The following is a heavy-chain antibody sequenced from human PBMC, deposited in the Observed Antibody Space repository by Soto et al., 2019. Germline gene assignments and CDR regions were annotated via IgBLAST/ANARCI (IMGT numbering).Heavy chain of an antibody. CDR1: GGSISSGGYS. V-gene: IGHV4-30-2*01. CDR3: ARVWWIQLWAYFDY. Sequence: PSETLSLTCAVSGGSISSGGYSWSWIRQPPGKGLEWIGYIYHSGSTYYNPSLKSRVTISVDRSKNQFSLKLSSVTAADTAVYYCARVWWIQLWAYFDYWGQGTLVTVSS. J-gene: IGHJ4*02. CDR2: IYHSGST. D-gene: IGHD5-18*01.